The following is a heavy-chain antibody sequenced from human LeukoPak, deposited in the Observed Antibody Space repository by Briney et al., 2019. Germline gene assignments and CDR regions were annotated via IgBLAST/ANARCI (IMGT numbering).Heavy chain of an antibody. CDR2: INHSGST. V-gene: IGHV4-34*01. CDR1: GGSLSGYY. CDR3: ARGALTWGYYGSGSSNYYFDY. J-gene: IGHJ4*02. D-gene: IGHD3-10*01. Sequence: PSETLSLTCAVYGGSLSGYYWSWIRQPPGKGLEWIGEINHSGSTNYNPSLKSRVTISVDTSKNQFSLKLSSVTAADTAVYYCARGALTWGYYGSGSSNYYFDYWGQGTLVTVSS.